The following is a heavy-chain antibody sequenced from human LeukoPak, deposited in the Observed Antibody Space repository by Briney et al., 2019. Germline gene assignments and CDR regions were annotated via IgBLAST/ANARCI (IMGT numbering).Heavy chain of an antibody. CDR3: ARLTSERGFDP. CDR1: GYTFTGYY. J-gene: IGHJ5*02. D-gene: IGHD3-10*01. Sequence: ASVKVSCKASGYTFTGYYMHWVRQAPGQGLEWMGWINPNSGGTNYAQKFQGRVTMTTDTPTSTAYMEVRSLTSDDTAVYYCARLTSERGFDPWGQGTLVTVSS. CDR2: INPNSGGT. V-gene: IGHV1-2*02.